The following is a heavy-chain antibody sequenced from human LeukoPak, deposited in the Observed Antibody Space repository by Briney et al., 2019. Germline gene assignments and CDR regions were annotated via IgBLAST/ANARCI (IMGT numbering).Heavy chain of an antibody. CDR2: FDPEDGET. J-gene: IGHJ6*02. V-gene: IGHV1-24*01. CDR1: GYTLTELS. Sequence: ASVKVSCKVSGYTLTELSMHWVRQAPGKGLEWMGGFDPEDGETIYAQKFQGRVTITADESTSTVYMELSSLRSEDTAVFYCARGYGSSVRLIGMVVWGQGTTVTASS. D-gene: IGHD3-16*01. CDR3: ARGYGSSVRLIGMVV.